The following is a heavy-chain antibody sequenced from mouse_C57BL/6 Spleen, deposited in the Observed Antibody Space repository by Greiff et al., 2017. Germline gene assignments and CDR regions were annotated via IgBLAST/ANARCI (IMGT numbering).Heavy chain of an antibody. J-gene: IGHJ2*01. D-gene: IGHD1-1*01. V-gene: IGHV14-4*01. CDR2: IDPENGDT. CDR1: GFNIKDDY. Sequence: VQLQQSGAELVRPGASVKLSCTASGFNIKDDYMHWVKQRPEQGLEWIGWIDPENGDTEYASKFQGKATITADTSSNTAYLQLSSLTSADTAVYCCTTGGYGSFDYWGQGPTLTVSS. CDR3: TTGGYGSFDY.